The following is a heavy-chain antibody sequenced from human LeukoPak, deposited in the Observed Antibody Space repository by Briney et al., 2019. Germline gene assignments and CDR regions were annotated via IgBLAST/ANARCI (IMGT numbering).Heavy chain of an antibody. CDR3: AKGRGRGDDFWSGDPYYFDY. J-gene: IGHJ4*02. D-gene: IGHD3-3*01. Sequence: GGSLRLSCAASGFNFSSYGMHWVRQAPGKGLEWVAFIRYDGSNKYYADSVKGRFTISRDNSKNTLYLQMNSLRAEDTAVYYCAKGRGRGDDFWSGDPYYFDYWGQGTLVTVSS. V-gene: IGHV3-30*02. CDR2: IRYDGSNK. CDR1: GFNFSSYG.